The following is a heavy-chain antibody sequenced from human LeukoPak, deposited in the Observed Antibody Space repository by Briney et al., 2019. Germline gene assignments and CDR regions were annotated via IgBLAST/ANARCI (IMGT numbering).Heavy chain of an antibody. D-gene: IGHD3-10*01. J-gene: IGHJ4*02. V-gene: IGHV5-51*01. CDR1: GYSFTSYW. Sequence: GESLKISCKGSGYSFTSYWVSWVRQMPGKGLEWMGIIYPGDSDTRYSPSFQGQVTISADKSISTAYLQWSSLKASDTAMYYCATTYYYGSGSYWYYFDYWGQGTLVTVSS. CDR2: IYPGDSDT. CDR3: ATTYYYGSGSYWYYFDY.